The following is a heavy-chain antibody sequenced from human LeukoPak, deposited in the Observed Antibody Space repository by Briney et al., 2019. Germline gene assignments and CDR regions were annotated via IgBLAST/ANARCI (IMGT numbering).Heavy chain of an antibody. CDR3: ARSLLLLWFGEFIDY. CDR2: INPNSGGT. Sequence: GASVKVSCKASGYTFTGYYMHWVRQAPGQGLEWMGWINPNSGGTNYAQKFQGRVTMTRDTSISTAYMELSRLRSDDTAVYYCARSLLLLWFGEFIDYWGQGTLVTVSS. CDR1: GYTFTGYY. V-gene: IGHV1-2*02. D-gene: IGHD3-10*01. J-gene: IGHJ4*02.